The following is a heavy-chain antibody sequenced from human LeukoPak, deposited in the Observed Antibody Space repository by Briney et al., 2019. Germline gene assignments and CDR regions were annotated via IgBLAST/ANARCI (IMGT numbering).Heavy chain of an antibody. J-gene: IGHJ5*02. Sequence: VASVKVSCKASGYTFTSYDINWVRQATGQGLEWMGWMNPNSGNTGYAQKFQGRVTMTRNTSISTAYMELSSLRSEDTAVYYCARGLLSFMRSDYSNYWDNWFDPWGQGTLVTVSS. V-gene: IGHV1-8*01. D-gene: IGHD4-11*01. CDR1: GYTFTSYD. CDR3: ARGLLSFMRSDYSNYWDNWFDP. CDR2: MNPNSGNT.